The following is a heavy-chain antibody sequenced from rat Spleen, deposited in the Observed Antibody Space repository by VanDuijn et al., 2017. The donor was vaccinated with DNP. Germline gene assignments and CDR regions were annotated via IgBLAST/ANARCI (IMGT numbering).Heavy chain of an antibody. CDR2: ISSGGST. CDR1: GLSLTDYR. J-gene: IGHJ2*01. V-gene: IGHV2S12*01. Sequence: QVQLKESGPGMVQPSQTLSLTCTVSGLSLTDYRVPWVRQPPGKVLEWIAAISSGGSTDYNSALKSRLSISRDTSKNQVFLKMNSLQTDDTGTYYCTRDGGGRYYHGYFDYWGQGVMVTVSS. D-gene: IGHD1-12*02. CDR3: TRDGGGRYYHGYFDY.